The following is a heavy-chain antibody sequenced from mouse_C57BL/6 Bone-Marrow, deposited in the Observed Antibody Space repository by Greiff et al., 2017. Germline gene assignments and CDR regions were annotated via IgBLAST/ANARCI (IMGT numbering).Heavy chain of an antibody. CDR1: GYTFTDYY. V-gene: IGHV1-19*01. D-gene: IGHD2-1*01. J-gene: IGHJ1*03. CDR3: ARDYGNPHWYFDV. Sequence: VQLQQSGPVLVKPGASVKMSCKASGYTFTDYYMNWVKQSHGKSLEWIGVINPYNGGTSYNQKFKGKATLTVDKSSITAYMELNSLTSEDSAVYYCARDYGNPHWYFDVWGTGTTVTVSS. CDR2: INPYNGGT.